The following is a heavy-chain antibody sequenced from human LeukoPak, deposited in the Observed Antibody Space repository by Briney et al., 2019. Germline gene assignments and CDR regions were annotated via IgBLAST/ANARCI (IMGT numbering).Heavy chain of an antibody. CDR2: IYPGDSNI. CDR3: ARRLDRCGWTTGFDY. J-gene: IGHJ4*02. CDR1: GYSFSNYW. Sequence: GESLKISCKASGYSFSNYWIAWVRQMPGKGLEWIAIIYPGDSNIKYSPSFQGQVTISADKSINTAYLQWSSLKASDTAMYYCARRLDRCGWTTGFDYWGQGTLVTVSS. D-gene: IGHD6-19*01. V-gene: IGHV5-51*01.